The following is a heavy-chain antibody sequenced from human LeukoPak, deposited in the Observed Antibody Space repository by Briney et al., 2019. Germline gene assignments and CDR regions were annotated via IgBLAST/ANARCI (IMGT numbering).Heavy chain of an antibody. V-gene: IGHV3-66*01. CDR1: GFTVSSNY. J-gene: IGHJ4*02. CDR2: MYTLGNT. Sequence: PGGSLRLSCAASGFTVSSNYMTWVRQAPGKGLEWVSVMYTLGNTYYAASVRGRFTISREHSKNTLYLEMTSLRAEDTDVYYCAKEIWPTVTIPGRTCFDYWGQGTLVTVSS. D-gene: IGHD4-17*01. CDR3: AKEIWPTVTIPGRTCFDY.